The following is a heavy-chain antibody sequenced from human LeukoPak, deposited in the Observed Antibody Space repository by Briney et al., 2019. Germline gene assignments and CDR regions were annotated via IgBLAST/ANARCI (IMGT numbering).Heavy chain of an antibody. Sequence: SETLSLTCTVSGGSISSYYWSWIRQPPGKGLEWIGYIYYSGSTNYNPSLKSRVTISVDTSKNQFSLKLSSVTAADTAVYYCARVDYYGSGSYYTGNWFDPWGQGTLVTVSS. D-gene: IGHD3-10*01. J-gene: IGHJ5*02. V-gene: IGHV4-59*01. CDR3: ARVDYYGSGSYYTGNWFDP. CDR1: GGSISSYY. CDR2: IYYSGST.